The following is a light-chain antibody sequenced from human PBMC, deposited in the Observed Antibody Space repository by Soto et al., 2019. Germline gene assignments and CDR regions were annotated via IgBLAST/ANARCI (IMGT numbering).Light chain of an antibody. J-gene: IGKJ5*01. CDR2: GAS. CDR3: QQYNNWPPWFHSIT. CDR1: QTVSSS. V-gene: IGKV3-15*01. Sequence: EIVMTQSPATLSVSPGERATLSCRASQTVSSSLAWYQQKTGQAPRLLIYGASTRATGIPARFSGSGSGTEFTLTISSLQSEDFAVYYCQQYNNWPPWFHSITFGQGTRLEIK.